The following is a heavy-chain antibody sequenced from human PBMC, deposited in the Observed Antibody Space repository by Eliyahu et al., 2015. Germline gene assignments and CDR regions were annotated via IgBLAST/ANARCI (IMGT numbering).Heavy chain of an antibody. CDR3: ARDNLLTSVQT. CDR1: GFRFSTSS. V-gene: IGHV3-48*01. CDR2: IDGGGSPT. Sequence: EVKLVQSGGGWAQPGESLRLSCTASGFRFSTSSIXWVRHTPGKGLEWVAFIDGGGSPTYYADSVRGRFTVSRDNPKNSAFLQLSSLRADDSGVYYCARDNLLTSVQTWGQGTLVTVSS. J-gene: IGHJ1*01. D-gene: IGHD3-16*01.